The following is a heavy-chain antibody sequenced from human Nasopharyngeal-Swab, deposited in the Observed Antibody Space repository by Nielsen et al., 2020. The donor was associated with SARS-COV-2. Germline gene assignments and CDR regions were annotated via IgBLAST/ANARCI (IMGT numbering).Heavy chain of an antibody. Sequence: GESLKISCAASGFTFSSYAMSWVRQAPGKGLEWVSAISGSGGSTYYADSVKGRFTISRDNSKNTLYLQMNSLRAEDTAVYYCAKDREYSNYVVDYWGQGTLVTVSS. CDR2: ISGSGGST. V-gene: IGHV3-23*01. D-gene: IGHD4-11*01. CDR3: AKDREYSNYVVDY. J-gene: IGHJ4*02. CDR1: GFTFSSYA.